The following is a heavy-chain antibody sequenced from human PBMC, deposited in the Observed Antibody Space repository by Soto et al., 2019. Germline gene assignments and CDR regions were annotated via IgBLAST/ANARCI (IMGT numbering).Heavy chain of an antibody. CDR1: GYTFTNYG. Sequence: QVQLVQSGVELKKPGASVRVSCKASGYTFTNYGISWVRQAPGQGLEWVGWMSPNNGNTHYAPKLQGRVTMTSDTHTNTAYLDLRSLRSEDTAVYYCARVQSSGYDYWGQGTLVNVSS. CDR3: ARVQSSGYDY. V-gene: IGHV1-18*04. J-gene: IGHJ4*02. CDR2: MSPNNGNT. D-gene: IGHD5-12*01.